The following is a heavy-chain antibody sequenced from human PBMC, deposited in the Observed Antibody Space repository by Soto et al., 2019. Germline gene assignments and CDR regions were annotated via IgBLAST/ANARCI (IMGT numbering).Heavy chain of an antibody. Sequence: QVHLVESGGGVVQPGRSLRLSCAASGFTFSTYGMHWVRQAPGKGLEWVASMWYDGSNKYYADSVKGRFTISRDNSKNTLYLQRSSLRADDTAVYYCTRGSGTSSPAAFHYWGQGTLVTVSS. V-gene: IGHV3-33*01. D-gene: IGHD6-6*01. J-gene: IGHJ4*02. CDR1: GFTFSTYG. CDR2: MWYDGSNK. CDR3: TRGSGTSSPAAFHY.